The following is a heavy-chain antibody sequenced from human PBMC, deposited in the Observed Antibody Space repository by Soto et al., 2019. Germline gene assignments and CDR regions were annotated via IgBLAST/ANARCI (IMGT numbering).Heavy chain of an antibody. V-gene: IGHV3-21*01. J-gene: IGHJ4*02. CDR2: ISSASSET. Sequence: VGSLRLSCESSVFTFSRVSMNCVRQFPGKGLEWVASISSASSETWYADSVKGRFIISRDNAQNSLFLQMNTLRPEDSAIYYCARVDYGGPGTQVTVYS. CDR1: VFTFSRVS. CDR3: ARVDY.